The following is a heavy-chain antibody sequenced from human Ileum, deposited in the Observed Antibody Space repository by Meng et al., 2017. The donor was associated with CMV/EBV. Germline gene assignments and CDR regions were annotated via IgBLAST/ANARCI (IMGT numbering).Heavy chain of an antibody. D-gene: IGHD3-10*01. V-gene: IGHV3-30-3*01. Sequence: VRWLELGGGLCLPGSSLRLSFVASGFTFSNSAMHWVRQVPGKGLEWVTIISYDGSHALYADSVKGRFTISRDNSKNTLYLQMTSLRPEDTAVYYRASSFHGSGSPDHWGQGTLVTVSS. CDR1: GFTFSNSA. CDR3: ASSFHGSGSPDH. J-gene: IGHJ5*02. CDR2: ISYDGSHA.